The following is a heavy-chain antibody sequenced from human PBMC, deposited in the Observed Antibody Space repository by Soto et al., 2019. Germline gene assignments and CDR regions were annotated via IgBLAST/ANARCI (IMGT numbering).Heavy chain of an antibody. CDR2: INPNSGGT. J-gene: IGHJ5*02. V-gene: IGHV1-2*04. CDR3: ARDSSSWYDQNNWFDP. D-gene: IGHD6-13*01. Sequence: ASVKVSCKASGYTFTGYYMHWVRQAPGQGLEWRGWINPNSGGTNYAQKFQGWVTMTRDTSISTAYMELSRLRSDDTAVYYCARDSSSWYDQNNWFDPWGQGTLVTVSS. CDR1: GYTFTGYY.